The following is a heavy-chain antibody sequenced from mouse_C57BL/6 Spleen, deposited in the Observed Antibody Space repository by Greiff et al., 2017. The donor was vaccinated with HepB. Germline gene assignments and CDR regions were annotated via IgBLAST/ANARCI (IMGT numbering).Heavy chain of an antibody. Sequence: VQLQESGAELVRPGASVKLSCKASGYTFTDYYINWVKQRPGQGLEWIARIYPGSGNTYYNEKFKGKATLTAEKSSSTAYMQLSSLTSEDSAVYFCARDYSRAMDYWGQGTSVTVSS. J-gene: IGHJ4*01. CDR3: ARDYSRAMDY. CDR2: IYPGSGNT. D-gene: IGHD2-13*01. CDR1: GYTFTDYY. V-gene: IGHV1-76*01.